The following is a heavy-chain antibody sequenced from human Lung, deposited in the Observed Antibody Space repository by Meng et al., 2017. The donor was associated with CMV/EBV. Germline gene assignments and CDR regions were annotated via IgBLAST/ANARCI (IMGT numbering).Heavy chain of an antibody. CDR2: INWNGGST. CDR1: GFTFDDYG. CDR3: ARGGYSSGWYGNYFDY. Sequence: ESLKISXAASGFTFDDYGMSWVRQAPGKGLEWVSGINWNGGSTGYADSVKGRFTISRDNAKNSLYLQMNSLRAEDTALYYCARGGYSSGWYGNYFDYWGQGXLVTVSS. V-gene: IGHV3-20*04. J-gene: IGHJ4*02. D-gene: IGHD6-19*01.